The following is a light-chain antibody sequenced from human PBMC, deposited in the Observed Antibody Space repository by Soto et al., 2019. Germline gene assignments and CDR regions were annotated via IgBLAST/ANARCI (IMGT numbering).Light chain of an antibody. V-gene: IGKV4-1*01. CDR2: WAS. CDR3: QQYYSTLRWT. CDR1: QSLLFTSNNKNY. J-gene: IGKJ1*01. Sequence: DIVMTHSPDSLALSLGERATINCKSSQSLLFTSNNKNYLAWYQQKPGQPPKLLIYWASTRESGVPDRFSGSGSGTDFTLTISSLQAEDVAVYYCQQYYSTLRWTFGQGTKVDIK.